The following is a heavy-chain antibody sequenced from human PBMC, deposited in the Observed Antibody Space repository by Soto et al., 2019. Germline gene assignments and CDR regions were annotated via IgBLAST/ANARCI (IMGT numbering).Heavy chain of an antibody. D-gene: IGHD6-19*01. J-gene: IGHJ4*02. CDR3: ARKSDDSCWYYFDY. Sequence: PSETLSLTCTVSGGSISSTFYYWVWIRQPPGKGLEWIGEIYHSGSTKYNPSLKSRVTMSVDKSKNQFSLKLNSVTAADTAVYYCARKSDDSCWYYFDYWGQGTLVTVSS. CDR1: GGSISSTFYY. V-gene: IGHV4-39*07. CDR2: IYHSGST.